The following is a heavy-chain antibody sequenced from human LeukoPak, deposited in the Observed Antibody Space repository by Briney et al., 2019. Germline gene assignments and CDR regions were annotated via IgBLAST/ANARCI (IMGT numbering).Heavy chain of an antibody. CDR2: ISYDGSNK. CDR1: GFTFSSYA. CDR3: ARDKGSSGSQLFDY. D-gene: IGHD3-22*01. Sequence: PGGSLRLSCAASGFTFSSYAMHWVRQAPGKGLEWVAVISYDGSNKYYADSVKGRFTISRDNSKNTLYLQMNSLRAEDTAVYYCARDKGSSGSQLFDYWGQGTLVTVSS. V-gene: IGHV3-30-3*01. J-gene: IGHJ4*02.